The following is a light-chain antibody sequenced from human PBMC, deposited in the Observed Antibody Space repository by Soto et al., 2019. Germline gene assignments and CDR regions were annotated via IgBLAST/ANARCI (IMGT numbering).Light chain of an antibody. CDR1: SSNIGAGYG. CDR3: SSYTSSSTLV. V-gene: IGLV1-40*01. CDR2: GNT. J-gene: IGLJ3*02. Sequence: QSVLTQPPSVSGAPGQRVTISCTGSSSNIGAGYGVHWYQQLPGAAPKLLIYGNTNRPSGVPDRISGSQSGTSASLAITGLQAEDEADYYCSSYTSSSTLVFGGGTQLTVL.